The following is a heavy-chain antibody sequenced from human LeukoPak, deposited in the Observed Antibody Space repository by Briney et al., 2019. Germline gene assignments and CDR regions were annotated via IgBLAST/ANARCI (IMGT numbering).Heavy chain of an antibody. Sequence: GGSLRLSCAASGFTFSSYAMSWVRQAPGKGLEWVSAISGSGGSTYYADSVKGRFTISRDNSNNTLFLHLNSLRGEDTAVYYRTRNSGWYGLSWGQGTLVTVSS. CDR3: TRNSGWYGLS. CDR2: ISGSGGST. J-gene: IGHJ1*01. CDR1: GFTFSSYA. D-gene: IGHD6-19*01. V-gene: IGHV3-23*01.